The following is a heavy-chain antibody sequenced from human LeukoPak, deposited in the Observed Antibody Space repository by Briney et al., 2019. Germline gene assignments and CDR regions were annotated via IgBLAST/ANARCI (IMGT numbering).Heavy chain of an antibody. D-gene: IGHD3-22*01. CDR1: GGSISSGGYS. J-gene: IGHJ5*02. V-gene: IGHV4-30-4*07. Sequence: SETLSLTCAVSGGSISSGGYSWSWIRQPPGKGLERIGYIYYSGSTYYNPSLKSRVTISVDKSKNQFSLKLSSVTAADTAVYYCARVEAYDSSPWGQGTLVTVSS. CDR3: ARVEAYDSSP. CDR2: IYYSGST.